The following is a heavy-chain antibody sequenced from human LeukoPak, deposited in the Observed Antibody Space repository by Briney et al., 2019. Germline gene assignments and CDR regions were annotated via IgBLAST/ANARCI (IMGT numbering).Heavy chain of an antibody. V-gene: IGHV3-33*01. D-gene: IGHD3-10*01. Sequence: GRSLRLSCAASGFIFSSYGMHWVRQAPGKGLEWVAVIWYDGSNKYYADSVKGRFTISRDNSKNTLYLQMNSLRAEDTAVYYCARDRKYYGSGSYYNVDFDYWGQGTLVTVSS. J-gene: IGHJ4*02. CDR2: IWYDGSNK. CDR1: GFIFSSYG. CDR3: ARDRKYYGSGSYYNVDFDY.